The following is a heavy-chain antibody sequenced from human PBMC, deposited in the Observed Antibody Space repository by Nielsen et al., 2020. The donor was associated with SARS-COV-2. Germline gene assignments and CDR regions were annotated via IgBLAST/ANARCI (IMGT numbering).Heavy chain of an antibody. V-gene: IGHV1-69*04. CDR2: IIPILGIA. CDR1: GGTFSSYA. J-gene: IGHJ5*02. D-gene: IGHD3-10*01. CDR3: ARETEEMVRGVAGSEFDP. Sequence: SVKVSCKASGGTFSSYAISWVRQAPGQGLEWMGRIIPILGIANYAQKFQGRVTITADKSTSTAYMELSSLRSEDTAVYYCARETEEMVRGVAGSEFDPWGQGTLVTVSS.